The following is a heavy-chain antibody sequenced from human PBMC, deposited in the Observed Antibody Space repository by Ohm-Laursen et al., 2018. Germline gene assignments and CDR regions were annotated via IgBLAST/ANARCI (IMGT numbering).Heavy chain of an antibody. J-gene: IGHJ4*02. Sequence: FLRLSCAASGFTFSTYAMTWVRQAPGKGLEWVSAIYGNGGGTYYADSVKGRFTISRDNSKNTLYLQMNSLRAEDTAIYYCATTYSSSVDYWGQGTLVTVSS. CDR2: IYGNGGGT. CDR3: ATTYSSSVDY. CDR1: GFTFSTYA. D-gene: IGHD6-13*01. V-gene: IGHV3-23*01.